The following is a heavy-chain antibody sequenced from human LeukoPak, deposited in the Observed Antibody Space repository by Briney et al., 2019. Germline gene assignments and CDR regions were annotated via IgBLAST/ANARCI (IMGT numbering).Heavy chain of an antibody. Sequence: SETLSLTCTVSGGSISSYYWSWIRQPPGKGLEWIGYIYYSGSTNYNPSLKSRVTVSVDTSKNQFSLKLSSVTAADTAVYYCAGGRLPEDALDIWGQGTMVTVSS. V-gene: IGHV4-59*01. CDR3: AGGRLPEDALDI. CDR1: GGSISSYY. D-gene: IGHD1-14*01. CDR2: IYYSGST. J-gene: IGHJ3*02.